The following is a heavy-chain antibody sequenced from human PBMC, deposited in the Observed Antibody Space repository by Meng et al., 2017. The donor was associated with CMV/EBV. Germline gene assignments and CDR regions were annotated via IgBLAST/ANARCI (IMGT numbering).Heavy chain of an antibody. V-gene: IGHV3-33*06. D-gene: IGHD2-21*01. CDR1: GFTFSSYG. J-gene: IGHJ4*02. CDR2: IWYDGSNK. Sequence: GESLKISCAASGFTFSSYGMHWVRQAPGKGLEWVAVIWYDGSNKYYADSVKGRFTISRDNSKNTLYLQMNSLRAEDTAVYYCAKDRSVNCGGDCPNSDRGQGTLVTVSS. CDR3: AKDRSVNCGGDCPNSD.